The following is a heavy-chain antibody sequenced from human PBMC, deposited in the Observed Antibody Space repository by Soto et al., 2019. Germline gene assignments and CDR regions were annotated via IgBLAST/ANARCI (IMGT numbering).Heavy chain of an antibody. J-gene: IGHJ6*03. V-gene: IGHV3-74*01. Sequence: EVQLVECGGGLVQPGWSLRLSCAASEFTFSGRSVHWVRQAPGKGLVWVSGIDKVGTDSTYADSVKGRFTSSRDNAKNTVYLQMNSLRVEDTAVYYCARGWFGPDVWGKGTTVTVSS. D-gene: IGHD3-10*01. CDR1: EFTFSGRS. CDR2: IDKVGTDS. CDR3: ARGWFGPDV.